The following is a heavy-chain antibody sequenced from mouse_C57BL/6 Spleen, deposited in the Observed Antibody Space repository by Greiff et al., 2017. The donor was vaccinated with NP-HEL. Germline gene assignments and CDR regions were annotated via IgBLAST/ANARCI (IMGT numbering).Heavy chain of an antibody. D-gene: IGHD2-3*01. V-gene: IGHV1-69*01. CDR1: GYTFTSYW. Sequence: VQLQQPGAELVMPGASVKLSCKASGYTFTSYWMHWVKQRPGQGLEWIGEIDPSDSYTNYNQKFKGKSTLTVDKSSSTAYMQLSSLTSEDSAVYYCARKEGLLHYAMDYWGQGTSVTVSS. CDR3: ARKEGLLHYAMDY. J-gene: IGHJ4*01. CDR2: IDPSDSYT.